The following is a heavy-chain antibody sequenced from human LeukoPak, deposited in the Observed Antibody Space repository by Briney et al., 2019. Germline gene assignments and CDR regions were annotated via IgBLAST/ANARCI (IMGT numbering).Heavy chain of an antibody. CDR3: ARVDYFDSSGYLYYFDY. J-gene: IGHJ4*02. CDR1: GFTFSSYW. V-gene: IGHV3-74*01. D-gene: IGHD3-22*01. CDR2: INSDGSST. Sequence: GGSLRLSCAASGFTFSSYWMHWVRQAPGKGLVWASRINSDGSSTSYADSVKGRFTISRDNAKNTLYLQMNSLRAEDTAVYYCARVDYFDSSGYLYYFDYWGQGTLVTVSS.